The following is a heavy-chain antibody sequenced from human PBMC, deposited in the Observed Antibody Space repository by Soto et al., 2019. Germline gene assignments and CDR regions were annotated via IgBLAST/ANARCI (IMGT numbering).Heavy chain of an antibody. Sequence: SETLSLTCAVSGGSISSSNWWSWVRQPPGKGLEWIGEIYHSGSTNYNPSLKSRLTISVDRSKNQFSLKLSSVTTADTAVYYCAGSGYYPNYFDYWGQGTLVTVSS. CDR3: AGSGYYPNYFDY. CDR1: GGSISSSNW. V-gene: IGHV4-4*02. CDR2: IYHSGST. D-gene: IGHD3-22*01. J-gene: IGHJ4*02.